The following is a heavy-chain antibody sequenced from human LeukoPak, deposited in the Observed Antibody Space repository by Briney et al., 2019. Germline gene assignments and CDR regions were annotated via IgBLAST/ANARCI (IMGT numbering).Heavy chain of an antibody. V-gene: IGHV3-48*03. J-gene: IGHJ4*02. Sequence: PGGSLRLSCAASGFTFSSYEMNWVRQAPGKGLEWVSYISSSGSTIYYADSVKGRFTISRDNAKNSLYLQMNSLRAEDTAVYYCARDGKGGLNCGGDCYSFGSDYWGQGTLVTVSS. CDR3: ARDGKGGLNCGGDCYSFGSDY. D-gene: IGHD2-21*02. CDR2: ISSSGSTI. CDR1: GFTFSSYE.